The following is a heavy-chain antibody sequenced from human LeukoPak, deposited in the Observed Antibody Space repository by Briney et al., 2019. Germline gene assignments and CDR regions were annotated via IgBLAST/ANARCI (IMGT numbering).Heavy chain of an antibody. J-gene: IGHJ5*02. V-gene: IGHV1-18*01. D-gene: IGHD6-13*01. CDR2: SSAYNGNT. CDR1: GYTVTSYG. Sequence: GASVKVSCKASGYTVTSYGISWVRQAPGQGLEWMGWSSAYNGNTSYAQKLQGRVTMTTDTSTSTAYMELRSLRSDDTAVYYCARGQGRRAAAVRFDPWGQGTLVTVSS. CDR3: ARGQGRRAAAVRFDP.